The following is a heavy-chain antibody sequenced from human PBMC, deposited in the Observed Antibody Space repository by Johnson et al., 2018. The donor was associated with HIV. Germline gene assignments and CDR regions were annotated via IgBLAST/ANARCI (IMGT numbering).Heavy chain of an antibody. Sequence: QVQLVESGGGVVQPGRSPRLSCAASGFTFSSYGMHWVRQAPGKGLEWVAVISYDGSNKYYADSVKGRFTIYRDNSKNTLYLQMNSLRTEDTAVYYCAKPVVPGGDDLDMYEFAFHMWGQGTMVTVSS. CDR1: GFTFSSYG. V-gene: IGHV3-30*18. J-gene: IGHJ3*02. D-gene: IGHD2-2*01. CDR2: ISYDGSNK. CDR3: AKPVVPGGDDLDMYEFAFHM.